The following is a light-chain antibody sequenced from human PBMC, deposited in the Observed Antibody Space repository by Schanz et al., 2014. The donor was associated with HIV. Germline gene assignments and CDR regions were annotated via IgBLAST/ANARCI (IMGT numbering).Light chain of an antibody. Sequence: EIVLTQSPGTLSLSPGEVGTLSCRASQSISTHLAWYQQKPGQAPTLLIYGASKRATGIPDRFIGSGSGTDFTLTISRLEPEDFAVYYCQHYGDSRGTFGGGTKVDFK. J-gene: IGKJ4*01. CDR2: GAS. CDR1: QSISTH. CDR3: QHYGDSRGT. V-gene: IGKV3-20*01.